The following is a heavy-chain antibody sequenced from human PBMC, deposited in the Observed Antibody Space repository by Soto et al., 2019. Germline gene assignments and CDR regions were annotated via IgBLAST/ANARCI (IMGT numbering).Heavy chain of an antibody. CDR1: GFTFSSYG. CDR2: ISCDGSNK. D-gene: IGHD6-13*01. J-gene: IGHJ6*02. V-gene: IGHV3-30*18. CDR3: AKDSDLYSSSWYLPNYYYYGMDV. Sequence: GGSLRLSCAASGFTFSSYGMHWVRQAPGKGLEWVAVISCDGSNKYYADSVKGRFTISRDNSKNTLYLQMNSLRAEDTAVYYCAKDSDLYSSSWYLPNYYYYGMDVWGQGTTVTVSS.